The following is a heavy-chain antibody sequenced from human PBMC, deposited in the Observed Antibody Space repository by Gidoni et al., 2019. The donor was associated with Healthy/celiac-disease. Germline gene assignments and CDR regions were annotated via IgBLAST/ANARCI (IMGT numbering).Heavy chain of an antibody. J-gene: IGHJ4*02. CDR2: IYTSGGT. V-gene: IGHV4-61*02. Sequence: QVQLQESGPGLVKPSQTLSLPCTVSGGAISSGSYYWSWIRQPAGKGLEWIGRIYTSGGTNYNPSLKSRVTRSVDTSKNQFSLKLSSVTAADTAVYYCAREQWLVPFDYWGQGTLVTVSS. D-gene: IGHD6-19*01. CDR1: GGAISSGSYY. CDR3: AREQWLVPFDY.